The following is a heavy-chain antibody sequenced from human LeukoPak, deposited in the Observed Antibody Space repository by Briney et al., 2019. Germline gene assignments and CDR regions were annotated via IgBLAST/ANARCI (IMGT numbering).Heavy chain of an antibody. Sequence: GASVKVSCKASGGTFSSYAISWVRQAPGQGLEWMGWINPNSGGTNYAQKFQGRVTMTRDTSITTAYMELSRLRSDDTAVYYCAREGGTSSLFDYWGQGTLVTVSS. CDR1: GGTFSSYA. CDR3: AREGGTSSLFDY. V-gene: IGHV1-2*02. J-gene: IGHJ4*02. CDR2: INPNSGGT.